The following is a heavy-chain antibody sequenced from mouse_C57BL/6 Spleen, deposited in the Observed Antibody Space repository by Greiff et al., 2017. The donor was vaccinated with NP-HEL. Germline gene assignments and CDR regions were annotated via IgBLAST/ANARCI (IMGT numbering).Heavy chain of an antibody. D-gene: IGHD1-1*01. Sequence: QVQLQQSGPELVKPGASVKISCKASGYSFTSYYIHWVKQRPGQGLEWIGWIYPGSGNTKYNEKFKGKATLTADPSSNTAYMQLSSLTSEDTAVYYCARGEDFNYYGSSDYWGQGTTLTVSS. V-gene: IGHV1-66*01. CDR3: ARGEDFNYYGSSDY. CDR1: GYSFTSYY. J-gene: IGHJ2*01. CDR2: IYPGSGNT.